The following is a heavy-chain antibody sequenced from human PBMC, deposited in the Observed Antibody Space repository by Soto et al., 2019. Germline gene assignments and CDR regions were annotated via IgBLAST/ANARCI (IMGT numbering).Heavy chain of an antibody. J-gene: IGHJ3*02. CDR2: ISTYNGNT. CDR1: GYTFSGYG. Sequence: ASVKVSCKASGYTFSGYGMSWVRQAPGQGLEWMGWISTYNGNTNYAQRLQDRVTITTDTSTSTVYMELRGLRSDDTAVYYCAREEYGSGWSAFDIWGQGTMVTVSS. CDR3: AREEYGSGWSAFDI. D-gene: IGHD6-19*01. V-gene: IGHV1-18*01.